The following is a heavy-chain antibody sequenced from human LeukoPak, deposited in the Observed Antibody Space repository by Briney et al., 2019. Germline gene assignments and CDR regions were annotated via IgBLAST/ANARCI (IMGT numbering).Heavy chain of an antibody. CDR3: AKDEGGGWYLSPFDY. V-gene: IGHV3-30*02. D-gene: IGHD6-19*01. CDR2: IRYDGSNK. CDR1: GFTFSSYG. J-gene: IGHJ4*02. Sequence: GGSLRLSCAASGFTFSSYGMHWVRQAPGKGLEWVAFIRYDGSNKYYADSVKGRFTISRDNSKNTLYLQMNSLRAEDTAVYYCAKDEGGGWYLSPFDYWGQGTLVTVSS.